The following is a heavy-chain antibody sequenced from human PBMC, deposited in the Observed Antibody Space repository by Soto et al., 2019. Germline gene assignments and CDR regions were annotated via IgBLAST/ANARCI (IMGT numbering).Heavy chain of an antibody. D-gene: IGHD6-13*01. V-gene: IGHV1-18*01. Sequence: QVQLVQSGAEVKKPGASVKGSCKASGSTFSTYSINWVRQAPGQGLAWMGWINPDNGYTHYVQKIRGRVTMTTDRSTSTAYMELRSLRSDDTAVYYCPRGPLAAPPDLWGQGTLVTVSS. CDR1: GSTFSTYS. CDR2: INPDNGYT. J-gene: IGHJ4*02. CDR3: PRGPLAAPPDL.